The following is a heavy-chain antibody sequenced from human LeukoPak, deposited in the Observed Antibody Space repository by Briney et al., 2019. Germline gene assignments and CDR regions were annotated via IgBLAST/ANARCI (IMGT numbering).Heavy chain of an antibody. D-gene: IGHD6-19*01. J-gene: IGHJ4*02. CDR2: INPNSGGT. CDR1: GYTFTGYY. CDR3: ARGRGIAVADGY. Sequence: ALVKVSCKASGYTFTGYYMHWVRQAPGQGLEWMGWINPNSGGTNYAQKFQGRVTMTRDTSISTAYMELSRLRSDDTAVYYCARGRGIAVADGYWGQGTLVTVSS. V-gene: IGHV1-2*02.